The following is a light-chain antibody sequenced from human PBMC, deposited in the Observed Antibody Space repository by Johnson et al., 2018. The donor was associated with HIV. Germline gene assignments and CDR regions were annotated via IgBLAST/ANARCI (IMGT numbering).Light chain of an antibody. V-gene: IGLV1-51*01. Sequence: QSVLTQPPSVSAAPGQMVTISCSGSSSNIGNNYVSWYQQLPGTAPKLLIYDNNKRPSGIPDRFSGSKSGTSATLGITGLQTGDEADYYCGTWNSSLSAPDVIGTGNKVTVL. CDR2: DNN. J-gene: IGLJ1*01. CDR3: GTWNSSLSAPDV. CDR1: SSNIGNNY.